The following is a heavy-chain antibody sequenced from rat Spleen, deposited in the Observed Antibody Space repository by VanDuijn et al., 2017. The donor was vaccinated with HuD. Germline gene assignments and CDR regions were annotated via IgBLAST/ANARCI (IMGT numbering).Heavy chain of an antibody. V-gene: IGHV2-13*01. Sequence: QVQLKESGPGLVQPSQTLSLTCTVSGFSLSNYGVIWVRQPPGKGLEWMGVIWGNGSPNYNSALKSRLSISRDTSKSQVFLKMNSLQTDDTAIYFCTRSWGYYYDGSYYYPFAYWGQGTLVTVSS. CDR3: TRSWGYYYDGSYYYPFAY. CDR1: GFSLSNYG. J-gene: IGHJ3*01. CDR2: IWGNGSP. D-gene: IGHD1-12*02.